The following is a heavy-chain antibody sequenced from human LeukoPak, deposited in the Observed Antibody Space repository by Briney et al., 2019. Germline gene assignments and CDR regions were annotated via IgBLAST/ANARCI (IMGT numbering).Heavy chain of an antibody. V-gene: IGHV5-51*01. D-gene: IGHD6-13*01. J-gene: IGHJ4*02. Sequence: GESRKISCKGSGYSFLSHWIGWVRQMPGKGLEWMGIIYPGDSDTRYNPSFQGQVTISAGKSISTAYLQWSSLKASDTAMYYCARHASPYSSNYYFDYWGQGALVTVSS. CDR2: IYPGDSDT. CDR3: ARHASPYSSNYYFDY. CDR1: GYSFLSHW.